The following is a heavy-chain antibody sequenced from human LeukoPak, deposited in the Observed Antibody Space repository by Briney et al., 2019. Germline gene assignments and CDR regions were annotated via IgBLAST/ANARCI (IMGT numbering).Heavy chain of an antibody. V-gene: IGHV3-21*01. CDR2: ISSSSSYI. D-gene: IGHD4-11*01. Sequence: GGSLRLSCAASGFTFSSYSMNWVRQAPGKGLEWVSSISSSSSYIYYADSAKGRFTISRDKAKNSLYLKMNSLRAEDTAVYYCARSGYSKGDFQHWGQGTLVTVSA. J-gene: IGHJ1*01. CDR3: ARSGYSKGDFQH. CDR1: GFTFSSYS.